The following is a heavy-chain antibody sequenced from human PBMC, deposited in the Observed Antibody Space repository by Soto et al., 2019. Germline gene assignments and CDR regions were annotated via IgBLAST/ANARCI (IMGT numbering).Heavy chain of an antibody. CDR3: ARDSQGLYGMDV. CDR2: ISYDGSNK. J-gene: IGHJ6*02. V-gene: IGHV3-30*03. Sequence: QVQLVESGGGVVQPGRSLRLSCAASGFTFSSYGMHWVRQAPGKGLEWVAVISYDGSNKYYADSVKGRFTISRDNSKNTLYLQMNSLRAEDTAVYYCARDSQGLYGMDVWGQGTTVTVSS. CDR1: GFTFSSYG.